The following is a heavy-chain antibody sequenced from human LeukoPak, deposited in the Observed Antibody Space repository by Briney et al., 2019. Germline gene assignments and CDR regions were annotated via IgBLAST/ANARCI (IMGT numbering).Heavy chain of an antibody. CDR1: GGSFSGYY. V-gene: IGHV4-34*01. Sequence: SETLSLTCAVYGGSFSGYYWSWIRQPPGKGLEWIGEINHSGSTNYNPSLKSRVTISVDTSKNQFSLKLSSVTVADTAVYYCARFPLINWNDKPHDYWGQGTLVTVSS. J-gene: IGHJ4*02. D-gene: IGHD1-1*01. CDR3: ARFPLINWNDKPHDY. CDR2: INHSGST.